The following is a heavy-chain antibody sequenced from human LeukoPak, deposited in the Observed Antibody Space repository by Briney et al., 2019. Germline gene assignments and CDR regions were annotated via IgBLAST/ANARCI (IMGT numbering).Heavy chain of an antibody. CDR3: ARHREDIVVVVAASFDY. Sequence: SETLSLTCAVYGGSFSGYYWSWIRQPPGKGLEWIGEINHSGSTNYNPSLKSRVTISVDTSKNQFSLKLSSVTAANTAVYYCARHREDIVVVVAASFDYWGQGTLVTVSS. D-gene: IGHD2-15*01. CDR2: INHSGST. CDR1: GGSFSGYY. J-gene: IGHJ4*02. V-gene: IGHV4-34*01.